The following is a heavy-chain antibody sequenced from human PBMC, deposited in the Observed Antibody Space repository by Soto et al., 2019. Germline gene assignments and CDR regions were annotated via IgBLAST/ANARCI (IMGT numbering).Heavy chain of an antibody. CDR3: AKEVEGGWYYFDS. D-gene: IGHD2-15*01. CDR2: ISDSDGST. Sequence: EVQLLESGGGLVQPGGSLTLSCAASGFTFSTYAMTWVRQAPGKGLEWVSTISDSDGSTYYADSVKGRFTISRDNSKNTGYLQMNSLRAEDTAVYYCAKEVEGGWYYFDSWGQGTLVTVSS. J-gene: IGHJ4*02. CDR1: GFTFSTYA. V-gene: IGHV3-23*01.